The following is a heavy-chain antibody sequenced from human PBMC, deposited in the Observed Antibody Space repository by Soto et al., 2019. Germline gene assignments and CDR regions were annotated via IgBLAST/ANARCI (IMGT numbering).Heavy chain of an antibody. Sequence: ASVKVSCKASGYTFTGYYMHWVRQAPGQGLEWMGWINPNSGGTNYAQKFQGWVTMTRDTSISTAYMELSSLRSEDTAVYYCARGSDYDSSGYYYSWFDPWGQGTLVTVS. V-gene: IGHV1-2*04. CDR1: GYTFTGYY. CDR3: ARGSDYDSSGYYYSWFDP. CDR2: INPNSGGT. D-gene: IGHD3-22*01. J-gene: IGHJ5*02.